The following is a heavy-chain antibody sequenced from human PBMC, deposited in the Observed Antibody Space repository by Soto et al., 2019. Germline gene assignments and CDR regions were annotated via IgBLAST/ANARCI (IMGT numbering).Heavy chain of an antibody. CDR1: GYSFTRYW. Sequence: GESLKISCKGSGYSFTRYWIGWVRQMPGEGLEWMGIIYPGDSDTRYSPSFQGQVTISADKSISTAYLQWSSLKASDTAMYYCARPPSLIVGATTKAFDIWGQGTMVTVS. CDR2: IYPGDSDT. CDR3: ARPPSLIVGATTKAFDI. J-gene: IGHJ3*02. D-gene: IGHD1-26*01. V-gene: IGHV5-51*01.